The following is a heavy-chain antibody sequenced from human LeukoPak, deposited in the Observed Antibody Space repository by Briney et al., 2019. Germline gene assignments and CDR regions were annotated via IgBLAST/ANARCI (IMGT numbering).Heavy chain of an antibody. CDR1: GYSFTSYW. D-gene: IGHD2-2*01. J-gene: IGHJ6*04. Sequence: GESLKISCKGSGYSFTSYWIGWVRQMPGKGLEWMGIIYPGDSDTRYSPSFQGQVTISADKSISTAYLQWSSLKASDTAMYYCARTYCSSTSCGGMCVWGKGTTVTVSS. V-gene: IGHV5-51*01. CDR2: IYPGDSDT. CDR3: ARTYCSSTSCGGMCV.